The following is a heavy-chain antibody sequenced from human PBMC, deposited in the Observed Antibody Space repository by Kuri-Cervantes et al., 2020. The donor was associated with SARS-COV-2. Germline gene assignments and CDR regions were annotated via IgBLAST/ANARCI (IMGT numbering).Heavy chain of an antibody. CDR3: AGEIYSTSSQAFDI. Sequence: ASVKVSCKASGYIFNIYYMHWVRQAPAQGLEWMGIINPSGDSTTYAQKFHGRVTMTRDSSTSTLYMGLSSLTSDDTAVYYCAGEIYSTSSQAFDIWGQGTMVTVSS. J-gene: IGHJ3*02. CDR1: GYIFNIYY. CDR2: INPSGDST. D-gene: IGHD6-6*01. V-gene: IGHV1-46*02.